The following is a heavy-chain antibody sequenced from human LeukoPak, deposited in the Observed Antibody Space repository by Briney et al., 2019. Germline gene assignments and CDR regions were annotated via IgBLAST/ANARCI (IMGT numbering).Heavy chain of an antibody. CDR1: GFTFSSHA. Sequence: PGGSLRLSCAASGFTFSSHAMSWVRQAPGQGLEWVSAIRGSGGSTYYADSVKGRFTISRDNSKNTLYLQVNSLRAEDTAVYYCAKDLGGMDVWGQGTTVTVSS. J-gene: IGHJ6*02. V-gene: IGHV3-23*01. CDR2: IRGSGGST. CDR3: AKDLGGMDV.